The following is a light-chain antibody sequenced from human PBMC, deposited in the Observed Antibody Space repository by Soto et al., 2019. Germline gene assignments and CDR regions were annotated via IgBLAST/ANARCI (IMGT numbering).Light chain of an antibody. CDR2: AAS. J-gene: IGKJ5*01. Sequence: DIQMTQSPSILSASVGDRVTITCRASQSISSWLAWYQQKPGKAPNLLIYAASSLQSGVPSRFSGSGSGTDFTLTISSLQPEDFAVYYCQQRSNWPTFGQGTRLEIK. CDR3: QQRSNWPT. CDR1: QSISSW. V-gene: IGKV1-5*01.